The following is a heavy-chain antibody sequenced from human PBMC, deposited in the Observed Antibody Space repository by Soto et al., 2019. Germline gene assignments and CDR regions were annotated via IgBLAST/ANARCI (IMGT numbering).Heavy chain of an antibody. CDR1: GFTFSSYA. V-gene: IGHV3-23*01. Sequence: GSRRLSCXASGFTFSSYAMSWVRQAPGKGLEWVSAISGSGGSTYYADSVKGRFTISRDNSKNTLYLQMNSLRAEDTAVYYCAKQLGRGEVPIDYWGQGTLVTVS. J-gene: IGHJ4*02. CDR2: ISGSGGST. D-gene: IGHD1-1*01. CDR3: AKQLGRGEVPIDY.